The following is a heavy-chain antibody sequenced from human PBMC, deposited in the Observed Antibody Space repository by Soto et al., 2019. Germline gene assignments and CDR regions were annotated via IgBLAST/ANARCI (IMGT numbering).Heavy chain of an antibody. J-gene: IGHJ4*02. CDR1: GFTVSSNY. V-gene: IGHV3-66*01. D-gene: IGHD3-10*01. CDR2: LYSGGTT. CDR3: ARGRFGEAPY. Sequence: EVQLVESGGGLVQPGGSLRLSCAASGFTVSSNYMTWVRHAPGKGLEWVSLLYSGGTTHYADSVKGRFSISRDNPKNVLYLQMSSLRVEDTAMYYWARGRFGEAPYWGQGTLVTVS.